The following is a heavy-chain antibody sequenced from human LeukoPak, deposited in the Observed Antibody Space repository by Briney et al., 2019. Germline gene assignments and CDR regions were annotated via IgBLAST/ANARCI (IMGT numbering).Heavy chain of an antibody. J-gene: IGHJ6*03. D-gene: IGHD3-22*01. CDR2: IYYSGNT. Sequence: PSETLSLTCTVSGDSLNIGSYYWTWIRQTAGKGLEWIGRIYYSGNTNYNPSLRSRVTISVDTSKNQFSLNVPTLTAADTAVYFCARGVVTQRYYMDVWGRGTTVIVSS. V-gene: IGHV4-61*02. CDR3: ARGVVTQRYYMDV. CDR1: GDSLNIGSYY.